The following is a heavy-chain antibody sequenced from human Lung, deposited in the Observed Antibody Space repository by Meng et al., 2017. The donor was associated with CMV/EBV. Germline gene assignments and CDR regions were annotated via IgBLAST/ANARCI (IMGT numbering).Heavy chain of an antibody. D-gene: IGHD5/OR15-5a*01. V-gene: IGHV3-33*06. CDR2: IWYDGSNK. CDR3: AKDIVSTINPGAFDV. J-gene: IGHJ3*01. CDR1: GFAFSSYG. Sequence: SLKIFCTASGFAFSSYGMHWVRQAPGKGLEWVAVIWYDGSNKYLADSVKGRFTVSRDNSRNMLYLHMNRLRADDTAVYYCAKDIVSTINPGAFDVWGQGTMVTVSS.